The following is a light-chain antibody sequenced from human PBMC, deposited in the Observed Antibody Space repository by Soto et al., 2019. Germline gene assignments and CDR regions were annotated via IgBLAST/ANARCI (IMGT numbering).Light chain of an antibody. V-gene: IGLV4-60*02. CDR3: ETWDSNTRV. CDR2: LEGSGNY. J-gene: IGLJ3*02. Sequence: QAVVTQSSSASASLGSSVKLTCTLSSGHSSNIIAWHQQQPGKAPRYLMKLEGSGNYNKGSGVPDRFSGSSSGADRYLTISNLHFEDEADYYCETWDSNTRVFGGGTKVTVL. CDR1: SGHSSNI.